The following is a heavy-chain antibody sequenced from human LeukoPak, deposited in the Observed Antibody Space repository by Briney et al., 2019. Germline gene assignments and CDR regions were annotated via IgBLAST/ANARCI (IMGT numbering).Heavy chain of an antibody. J-gene: IGHJ4*02. D-gene: IGHD3-22*01. CDR2: ISGSGGST. CDR3: AKSKFPYDTNGWHGYFDF. Sequence: QPGGSLRLSCAASGFTFSSYAMSWVRQAPGKGLEWVSSISGSGGSTYYADSVKGRFTISRGNSKNTLSLQVNSLRADDTAVYYCAKSKFPYDTNGWHGYFDFWGQGTLVTVSS. CDR1: GFTFSSYA. V-gene: IGHV3-23*01.